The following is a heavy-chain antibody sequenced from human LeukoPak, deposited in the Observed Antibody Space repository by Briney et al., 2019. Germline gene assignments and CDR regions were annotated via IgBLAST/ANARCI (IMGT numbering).Heavy chain of an antibody. CDR2: ISAYNGNT. Sequence: GASVKVSCKAPGYTFTSHGISWVRQAPGQGLEWMGWISAYNGNTNYAQKLQGRVTMTTDTSTSTAYMELRSLRSDDTAVYYCARLPNYYDSSGYYYFDYWGQGTLVTVSS. CDR3: ARLPNYYDSSGYYYFDY. CDR1: GYTFTSHG. J-gene: IGHJ4*02. V-gene: IGHV1-18*01. D-gene: IGHD3-22*01.